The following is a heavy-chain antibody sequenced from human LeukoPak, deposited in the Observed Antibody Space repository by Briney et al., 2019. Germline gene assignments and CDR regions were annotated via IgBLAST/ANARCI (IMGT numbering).Heavy chain of an antibody. CDR3: AREGGRYCSSTSCYLYY. CDR2: INPNSGGT. CDR1: GYTFTGYY. J-gene: IGHJ4*02. D-gene: IGHD2-2*01. V-gene: IGHV1-2*02. Sequence: ASVKVPCKASGYTFTGYYMHWVRQAPGQGLEWMGWINPNSGGTNYAQKFQGRVTMTRDTSISTAYMELSRLRSDDTAVYYCAREGGRYCSSTSCYLYYWGQGTLVTVSS.